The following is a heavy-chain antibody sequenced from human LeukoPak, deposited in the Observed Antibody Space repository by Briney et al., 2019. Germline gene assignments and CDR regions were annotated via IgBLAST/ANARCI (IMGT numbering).Heavy chain of an antibody. Sequence: ASVKVSCKASGYTFISYGISWVRQAPGQGLEWMGWISTYNGNTNYAQNFQGRVTMTTDTSTSTAYMELRSLRSDDTAVYYCARDPDISTNWFDPWGQGTLVTVSS. CDR2: ISTYNGNT. D-gene: IGHD3-9*01. J-gene: IGHJ5*02. V-gene: IGHV1-18*01. CDR3: ARDPDISTNWFDP. CDR1: GYTFISYG.